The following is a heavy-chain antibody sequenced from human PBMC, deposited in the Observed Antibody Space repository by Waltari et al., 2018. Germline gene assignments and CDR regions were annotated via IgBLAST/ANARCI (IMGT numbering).Heavy chain of an antibody. V-gene: IGHV4-59*01. CDR1: GGSISSYY. Sequence: QVQLQESGPGLVKPSETLSLTCTVSGGSISSYYWSWIRQPPGKGLEWIGYIYYSGSTNYNPSLKSRVTISVDTSKNQFSLKLSSVTAADTAVYYCARWGGSYAPFDYWGQGTLVTVS. D-gene: IGHD1-26*01. CDR2: IYYSGST. J-gene: IGHJ4*02. CDR3: ARWGGSYAPFDY.